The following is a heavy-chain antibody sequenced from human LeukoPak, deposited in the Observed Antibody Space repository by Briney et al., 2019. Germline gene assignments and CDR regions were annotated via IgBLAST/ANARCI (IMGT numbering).Heavy chain of an antibody. J-gene: IGHJ4*02. CDR3: AKDALNYGGNFIFDY. V-gene: IGHV3-21*01. CDR1: GFTFSSYS. CDR2: ISSSSSYI. D-gene: IGHD4-23*01. Sequence: PGGSLRLSCAASGFTFSSYSTNWVRQAPGKGLEWVSSISSSSSYIYYADSVKGRFTISRDNAKNSLYLQMNSLRAEDTAVYYCAKDALNYGGNFIFDYWGQGTLVTVSS.